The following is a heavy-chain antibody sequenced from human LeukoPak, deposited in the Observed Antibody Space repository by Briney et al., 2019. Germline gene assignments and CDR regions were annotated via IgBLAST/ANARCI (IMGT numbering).Heavy chain of an antibody. D-gene: IGHD3-22*01. CDR2: INSDGTNT. V-gene: IGHV3-74*01. CDR1: GFTFNNYG. J-gene: IGHJ4*02. CDR3: ARDYYDSSGYYG. Sequence: GGSLRLSCAASGFTFNNYGMNWVRQAPGKGLVWVSRINSDGTNTIYADSVKGRFTISRDDAKNTLYLQMNSLRAEDTAVYYCARDYYDSSGYYGWGQGTLVTVSS.